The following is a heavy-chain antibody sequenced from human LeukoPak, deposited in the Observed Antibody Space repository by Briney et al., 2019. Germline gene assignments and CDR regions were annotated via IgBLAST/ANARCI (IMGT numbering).Heavy chain of an antibody. CDR3: ACLRPVMSFDC. V-gene: IGHV3-23*01. D-gene: IGHD3-16*01. CDR2: ISSNVGST. CDR1: GFTFSYYA. Sequence: GGSLRLSCAASGFTFSYYAMNWVRQTPGKGLEWVSTISSNVGSTYYADSVKGRFTISRDNSKNTLYLQMNSLRAEDMAVYYCACLRPVMSFDCWGQGALVGDSS. J-gene: IGHJ4*02.